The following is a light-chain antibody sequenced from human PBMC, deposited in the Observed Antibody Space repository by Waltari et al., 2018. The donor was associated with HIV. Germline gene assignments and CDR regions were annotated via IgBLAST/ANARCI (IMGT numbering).Light chain of an antibody. V-gene: IGLV1-51*01. J-gene: IGLJ3*02. Sequence: QSVLTQPPSVSAPPGQTVTISCSGVNSNIGSNFVSWYQPLQGTAPKLLMFDNNQRPSGIPDRFAGSKSGASATLNITGLRTGEEAEYYCGTWDSSLSVGVFGGGTKVTVL. CDR3: GTWDSSLSVGV. CDR2: DNN. CDR1: NSNIGSNF.